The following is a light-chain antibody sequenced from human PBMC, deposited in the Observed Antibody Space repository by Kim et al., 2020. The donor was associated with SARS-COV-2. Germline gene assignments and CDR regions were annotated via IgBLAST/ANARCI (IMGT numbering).Light chain of an antibody. Sequence: QSVLTQPPSASGTPGQRVTISCSGSSSNIGSNTVNWYHQLPGTAPNVLIYSNNHRPSGVPDRFSGSKSGTSASLAISGLQSEDEADYYCAAWDDSLNGVVFGGGTKVTVL. J-gene: IGLJ2*01. CDR2: SNN. CDR3: AAWDDSLNGVV. CDR1: SSNIGSNT. V-gene: IGLV1-44*01.